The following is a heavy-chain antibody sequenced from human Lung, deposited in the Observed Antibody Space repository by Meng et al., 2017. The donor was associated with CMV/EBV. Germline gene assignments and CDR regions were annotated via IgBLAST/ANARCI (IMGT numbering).Heavy chain of an antibody. V-gene: IGHV3-21*01. CDR1: GFTFSSYS. CDR2: ISSSSYI. D-gene: IGHD1-1*01. J-gene: IGHJ5*02. CDR3: ARNTGTRFDP. Sequence: LSLATSGFTFSSYSRNWVRQAPGKGLEWVSSISSSSYIYYADSVKGRFTISRDNAKNTLYLQMNSLRAEDTAVYYCARNTGTRFDPWGQGTLVTVSS.